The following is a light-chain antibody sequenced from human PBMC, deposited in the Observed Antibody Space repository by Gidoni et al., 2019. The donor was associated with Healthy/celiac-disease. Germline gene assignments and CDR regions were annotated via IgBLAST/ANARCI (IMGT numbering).Light chain of an antibody. J-gene: IGKJ4*01. CDR2: GAS. V-gene: IGKV3-15*01. CDR3: QQYNNWTPALT. Sequence: AMTQSPATLSVSPGEGATLSCRASQCVSSNLAWYQQKPGQAPRLLLFGASTRATGSPARFSGSGSGTEFTLTISSLQSEDFAVSYCQQYNNWTPALTFGGGTKVEIK. CDR1: QCVSSN.